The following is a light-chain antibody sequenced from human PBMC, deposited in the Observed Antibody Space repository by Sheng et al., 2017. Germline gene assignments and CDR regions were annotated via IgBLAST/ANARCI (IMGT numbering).Light chain of an antibody. J-gene: IGKJ3*01. V-gene: IGKV4-1*01. CDR2: GAS. CDR3: QQSYSTET. Sequence: DIVMTQSPDSLAVSLGERATINCKCSQSVLFSPNNKNYLAWYQQKPGQPPKLLIYGASTRESGVPDRFSGSGSGTAFTLTISSLQPEDFATYYCQQSYSTETFGPGTKVDLK. CDR1: QSVLFSPNNKNY.